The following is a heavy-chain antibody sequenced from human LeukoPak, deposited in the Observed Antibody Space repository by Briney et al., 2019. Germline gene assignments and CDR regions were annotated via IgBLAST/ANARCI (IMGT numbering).Heavy chain of an antibody. V-gene: IGHV4-59*12. D-gene: IGHD3-10*01. Sequence: SETLSLTCTVSGGSISSYHWSWIRQPPGKGLEWIGEIYHSGSTNYNPSLKSRVTISVDKSKNQFSLKLSSVTAADTAVYYCARGALVRGVITLDYWGQGTLVTVSS. CDR3: ARGALVRGVITLDY. CDR1: GGSISSYH. CDR2: IYHSGST. J-gene: IGHJ4*02.